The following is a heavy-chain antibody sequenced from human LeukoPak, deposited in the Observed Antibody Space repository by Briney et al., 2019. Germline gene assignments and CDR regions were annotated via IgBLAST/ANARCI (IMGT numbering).Heavy chain of an antibody. V-gene: IGHV4-39*01. CDR2: IYYSGST. CDR1: GGSISSSSYY. CDR3: ARQWIYYDILTGQIEGGWFDP. J-gene: IGHJ5*02. Sequence: SETLSLTCTVSGGSISSSSYYWGWIRQPPGKGLEWIGSIYYSGSTYYNPSLKSRVTISVDTSKNQFSLKLSSVTAADTAVYYCARQWIYYDILTGQIEGGWFDPWGQGTLVTVSS. D-gene: IGHD3-9*01.